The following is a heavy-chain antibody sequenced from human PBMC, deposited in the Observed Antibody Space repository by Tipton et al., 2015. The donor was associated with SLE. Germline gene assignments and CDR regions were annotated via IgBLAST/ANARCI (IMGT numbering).Heavy chain of an antibody. CDR1: GGSISSYY. Sequence: TLSLTCTVSGGSISSYYWSWIRQPPGKGLEWIGYIYYSGSTNYNPSLKSRVTISVDTSKNQFSLKLSSVTAADTAVYYCARVAREGYSYGPDQYYYYMDVWGKGTTVTVSS. CDR3: ARVAREGYSYGPDQYYYYMDV. J-gene: IGHJ6*03. V-gene: IGHV4-59*12. D-gene: IGHD5-18*01. CDR2: IYYSGST.